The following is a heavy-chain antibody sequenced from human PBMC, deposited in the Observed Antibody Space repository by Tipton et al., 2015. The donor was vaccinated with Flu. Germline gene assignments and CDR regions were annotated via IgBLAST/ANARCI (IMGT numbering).Heavy chain of an antibody. Sequence: LRLSCAVSGFSIGSDYYWAWVRQPPGKGLEWIGTIYHTGSTYYNPSLKSRVTVSVDVSKNQFSLNLTSVTAADTAVYYCARHPSVTNAFDFWGQGTLVTSSS. CDR1: GFSIGSDYY. V-gene: IGHV4-38-2*01. CDR3: ARHPSVTNAFDF. J-gene: IGHJ4*02. CDR2: IYHTGST. D-gene: IGHD5/OR15-5a*01.